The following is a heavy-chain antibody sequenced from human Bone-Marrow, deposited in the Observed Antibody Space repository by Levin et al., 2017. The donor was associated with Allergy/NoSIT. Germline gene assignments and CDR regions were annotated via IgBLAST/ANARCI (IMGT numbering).Heavy chain of an antibody. CDR1: GGSFSNNW. J-gene: IGHJ3*02. CDR2: IFHSGNT. D-gene: IGHD6-13*01. Sequence: SETLSLTCALSGGSFSNNWWSWFRQTPGEGLEWIGEIFHSGNTKYNASLKSRVSMSVDKSKNQFSLNLRSVTAADTAVYFCARSLLVRAFDIWGQGTLVTVSS. CDR3: ARSLLVRAFDI. V-gene: IGHV4-4*02.